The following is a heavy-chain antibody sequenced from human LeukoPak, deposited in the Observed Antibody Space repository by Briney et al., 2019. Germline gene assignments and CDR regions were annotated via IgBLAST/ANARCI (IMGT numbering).Heavy chain of an antibody. V-gene: IGHV4-39*01. D-gene: IGHD6-19*01. J-gene: IGHJ4*02. Sequence: SETLSLTCTVSGGSISSDSYYWAWIRQPPGKGLEWIASIYYSGSTYYNPSLKSRVTISVDTSRNQFSLKLSSVTAADTAVYYCASLAVAGLSEGYWGQGTLVIVFS. CDR1: GGSISSDSYY. CDR3: ASLAVAGLSEGY. CDR2: IYYSGST.